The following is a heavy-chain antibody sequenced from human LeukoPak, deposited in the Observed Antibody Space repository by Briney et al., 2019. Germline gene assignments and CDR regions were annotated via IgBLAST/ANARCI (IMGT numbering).Heavy chain of an antibody. CDR1: GGTFSSYA. D-gene: IGHD3-3*01. CDR2: IIPIFGTA. V-gene: IGHV1-69*05. J-gene: IGHJ5*02. Sequence: GASVKVSCKASGGTFSSYAISWVRQAPGQGLEWMGGIIPIFGTANYAQKFQGRVTITTDESTSTAYMELSSLRSEDTAVYYCAREVWSGSNFGARSWFDPWGQGTLVTVSS. CDR3: AREVWSGSNFGARSWFDP.